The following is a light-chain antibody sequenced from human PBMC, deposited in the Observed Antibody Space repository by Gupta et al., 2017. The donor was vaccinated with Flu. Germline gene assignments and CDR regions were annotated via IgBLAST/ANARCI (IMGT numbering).Light chain of an antibody. CDR3: AAWDDSRSGWV. CDR2: RNT. CDR1: SSNIGSNY. J-gene: IGLJ3*02. Sequence: QPVLPPPPSAPRTPRQRVTISCSGNSSNIGSNYVYWYQQHPGAAPTLLIYRNTKRRSGGPERFSGSKYGTSAALAISGLLAEDEADYYCAAWDDSRSGWVFGGGTKLTVL. V-gene: IGLV1-47*01.